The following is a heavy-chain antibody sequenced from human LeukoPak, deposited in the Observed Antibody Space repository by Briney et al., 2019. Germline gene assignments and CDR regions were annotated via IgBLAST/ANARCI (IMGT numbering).Heavy chain of an antibody. D-gene: IGHD1-26*01. CDR3: ARDLIVGTTYFDY. Sequence: GGSLRLSCAASGFTFSSYGMHWVRQAPGKGLEWVAFIRYDGSYKYYADSVKGRFTISRDNAKNSLFLQMNSLRAEDTAMYYCARDLIVGTTYFDYWGQGTLVTVSS. CDR1: GFTFSSYG. CDR2: IRYDGSYK. V-gene: IGHV3-30*02. J-gene: IGHJ4*02.